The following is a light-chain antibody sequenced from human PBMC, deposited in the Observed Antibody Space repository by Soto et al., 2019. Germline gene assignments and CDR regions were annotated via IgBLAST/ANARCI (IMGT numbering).Light chain of an antibody. J-gene: IGKJ2*01. CDR2: GAS. CDR3: RQYGSSAYT. Sequence: EIVLTQSPGTLSLSPGERATLSCRASQSVSSSYLAWYQQKPGQAPRLLIYGASSRATGIPERFIGSGSGTAFTLTITKLEPEDFAVYHCRQYGSSAYTGGQGMKLEIK. V-gene: IGKV3-20*01. CDR1: QSVSSSY.